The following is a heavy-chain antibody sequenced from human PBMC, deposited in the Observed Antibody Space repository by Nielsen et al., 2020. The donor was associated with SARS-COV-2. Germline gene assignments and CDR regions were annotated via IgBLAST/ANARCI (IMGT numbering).Heavy chain of an antibody. J-gene: IGHJ4*02. CDR1: GFTFSRHD. CDR2: VSAYNGNT. Sequence: ASVKVSCKGSGFTFSRHDHGITWVRQAPGQGLEWMGWVSAYNGNTNNAQKFQGRVTMTIDTSTSTAYVELRSLRSDDTAVYYCATGLGSGYYNYWGQGSLFTVSS. V-gene: IGHV1-18*04. CDR3: ATGLGSGYYNY. D-gene: IGHD6-25*01.